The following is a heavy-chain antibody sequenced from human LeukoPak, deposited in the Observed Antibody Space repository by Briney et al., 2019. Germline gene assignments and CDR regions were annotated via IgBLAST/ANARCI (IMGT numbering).Heavy chain of an antibody. CDR2: IFYGGTTGTP. D-gene: IGHD3-10*01. V-gene: IGHV4-39*01. Sequence: SETLSLTCTVSGGSFTEGTFYWGWIRQPPGKTLEWIGDIFYGGTTGTPYYNPSLKSRVTLSLDTSKNQYFLQLSSVTAADTALYYCARRRDVWFGAIPTYYFDRWGRGSLVTVSS. CDR3: ARRRDVWFGAIPTYYFDR. CDR1: GGSFTEGTFY. J-gene: IGHJ4*02.